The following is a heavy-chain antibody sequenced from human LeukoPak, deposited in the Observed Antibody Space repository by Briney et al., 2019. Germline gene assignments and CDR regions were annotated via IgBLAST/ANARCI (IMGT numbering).Heavy chain of an antibody. J-gene: IGHJ4*02. CDR3: ARGPATIRRALGFDY. V-gene: IGHV4-59*01. D-gene: IGHD5-12*01. Sequence: SSETLSLTCTVSGGSISSYYWSWIRQPPGKGLEWIGYIYYSGSTNYNPSLKSRVTISVDTSKNQFSLKLGSVTAADTAVYYCARGPATIRRALGFDYWGQGTLVTVSS. CDR1: GGSISSYY. CDR2: IYYSGST.